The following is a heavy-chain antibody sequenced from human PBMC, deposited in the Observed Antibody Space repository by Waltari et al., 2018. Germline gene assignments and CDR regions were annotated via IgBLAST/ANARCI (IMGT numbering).Heavy chain of an antibody. V-gene: IGHV1-3*03. Sequence: QVQLVQSGAEVKKPGASVKVSCKASGYTFTSYAMHWVLQAPGQRLEWMGWINAGNGNTKYSQEFQGRVTITRDTSASTAYMELSSLRSEDMAVYYCARGPYSGYDEFGRYGTTYYFDYWGQGTLVTVSS. J-gene: IGHJ4*02. CDR3: ARGPYSGYDEFGRYGTTYYFDY. D-gene: IGHD5-12*01. CDR1: GYTFTSYA. CDR2: INAGNGNT.